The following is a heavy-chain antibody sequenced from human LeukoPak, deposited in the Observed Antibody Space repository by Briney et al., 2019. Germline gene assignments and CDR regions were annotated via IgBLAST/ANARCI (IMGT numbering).Heavy chain of an antibody. CDR2: VYHSGTT. D-gene: IGHD2-2*01. CDR1: GYSISSGRY. V-gene: IGHV4-38-2*01. CDR3: ARSLSTAGIDF. Sequence: SDTLSLTCAVSGYSISSGRYWGWIRQTPGEGVEWIGSVYHSGTTYYNPSLKSRLTISVDTSDNQFSLNLRSVTAADTAVYYCARSLSTAGIDFWGQGTLVTVSS. J-gene: IGHJ4*02.